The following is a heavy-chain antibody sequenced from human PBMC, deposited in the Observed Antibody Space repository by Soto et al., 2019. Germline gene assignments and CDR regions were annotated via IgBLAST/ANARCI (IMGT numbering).Heavy chain of an antibody. CDR1: GGTFNRNT. J-gene: IGHJ4*02. D-gene: IGHD3-22*01. CDR3: ARQFDYDSSGYYYAY. V-gene: IGHV1-69*01. Sequence: QVQLVQSGAEVKKPGSSVKVSCKASGGTFNRNTISWVRQAPGQGLEWMGGIIPIFDTANYAQKFQGRVTITADESTNTAYMELSRLRSDDTAVYYCARQFDYDSSGYYYAYWGQGTLVTVSS. CDR2: IIPIFDTA.